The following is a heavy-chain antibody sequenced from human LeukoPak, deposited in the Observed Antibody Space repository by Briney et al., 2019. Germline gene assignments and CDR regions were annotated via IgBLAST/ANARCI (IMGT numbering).Heavy chain of an antibody. Sequence: GASVKVSCKASGYTFTGYYMHWVRQAPGQGLEWMGWINPNSGGTNYAQKFQGRVTMTRDTSISTAYMELSRLRSEDTAVYYCARRGYDYVWGSYRPLDYWGQGTLVTVSS. CDR3: ARRGYDYVWGSYRPLDY. D-gene: IGHD3-16*02. V-gene: IGHV1-2*02. CDR2: INPNSGGT. CDR1: GYTFTGYY. J-gene: IGHJ4*02.